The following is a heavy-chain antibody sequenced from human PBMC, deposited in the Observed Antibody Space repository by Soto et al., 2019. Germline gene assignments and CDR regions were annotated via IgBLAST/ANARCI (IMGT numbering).Heavy chain of an antibody. D-gene: IGHD3-9*01. CDR2: INHSGST. J-gene: IGHJ4*02. V-gene: IGHV4-34*01. CDR1: GGSFSGYY. CDR3: ARLAVGLRCFDWLWARSYFDY. Sequence: SETLSLTCAVYGGSFSGYYWSWIRQPPGKGLEWIGEINHSGSTNYNPSLKSRVTISVDTSKNQFSLKLSSVTAADTAVYYCARLAVGLRCFDWLWARSYFDYWGQGTLVTVSS.